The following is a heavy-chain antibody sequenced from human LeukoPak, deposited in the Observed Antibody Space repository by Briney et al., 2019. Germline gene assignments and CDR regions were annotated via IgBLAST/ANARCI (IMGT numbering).Heavy chain of an antibody. D-gene: IGHD1-26*01. CDR3: ARGVGATISYYHYYIDV. CDR1: GGTFSSYA. Sequence: ASVKVSCKASGGTFSSYAISWVRQAPGQGLEWMGIINPSGGSTSYAQKFQGRVTITRNTSISTVYMELSSLRSEDTAVYYCARGVGATISYYHYYIDVWGKGTTVTVSS. J-gene: IGHJ6*03. V-gene: IGHV1-46*01. CDR2: INPSGGST.